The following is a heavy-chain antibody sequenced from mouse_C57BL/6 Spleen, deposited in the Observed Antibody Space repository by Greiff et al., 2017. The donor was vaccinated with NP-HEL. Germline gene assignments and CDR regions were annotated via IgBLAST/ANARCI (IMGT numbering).Heavy chain of an antibody. J-gene: IGHJ4*01. CDR1: GYTFTDYY. V-gene: IGHV1-26*01. CDR3: ARGVRFFSMDY. Sequence: VQLQQSGPELVKPGASVKISCKASGYTFTDYYMNWVKQSHGKSLEWIGDINPNNGGTSYNQKFKGKATLTVDKSSSTAYMELRSLTSEDSAVYYCARGVRFFSMDYWGQGTSVTVSS. CDR2: INPNNGGT.